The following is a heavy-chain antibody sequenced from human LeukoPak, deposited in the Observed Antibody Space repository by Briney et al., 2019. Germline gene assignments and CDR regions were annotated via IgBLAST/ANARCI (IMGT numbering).Heavy chain of an antibody. J-gene: IGHJ4*02. CDR2: MYYSGKT. D-gene: IGHD3-22*01. CDR3: ARQYHDSTGYYYFDY. CDR1: GDAITGSTYY. V-gene: IGHV4-39*02. Sequence: SETLSLTCTVSGDAITGSTYYWGWIRQPPGKGLEWIGSMYYSGKTYYNPSLKSRVTISADTSKNHVSLKLSSVTAADTAVYYCARQYHDSTGYYYFDYWGQGTLVTVSS.